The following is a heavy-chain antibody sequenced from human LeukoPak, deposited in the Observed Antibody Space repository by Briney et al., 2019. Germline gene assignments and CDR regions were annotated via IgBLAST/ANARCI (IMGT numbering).Heavy chain of an antibody. CDR1: GYTLTELS. V-gene: IGHV1-24*01. D-gene: IGHD6-13*01. CDR2: FYPEDGET. CDR3: ATAAGTRAFDP. J-gene: IGHJ5*02. Sequence: ASVTVSCKVSGYTLTELSMHWVRQAPGKGLEGMGGFYPEDGETIYAQKFPGRVTMTEHTSTDTAYMELSSLRSEDTAVYYCATAAGTRAFDPWGQGTLVTVSS.